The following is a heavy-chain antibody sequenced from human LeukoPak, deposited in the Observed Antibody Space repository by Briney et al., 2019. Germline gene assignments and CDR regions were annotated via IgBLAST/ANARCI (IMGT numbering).Heavy chain of an antibody. CDR3: GRSGDDYGVSWFDP. D-gene: IGHD4-17*01. CDR2: IYHSGST. CDR1: GYSISSGYY. J-gene: IGHJ5*02. Sequence: SETLSLTCTVSGYSISSGYYWGWIRQPPGKGLEWTGSIYHSGSTYYNPSLKSRVTISVDTSKNQFSLKLSSVTAADTAVYYCGRSGDDYGVSWFDPWGQGTLVTVSP. V-gene: IGHV4-38-2*02.